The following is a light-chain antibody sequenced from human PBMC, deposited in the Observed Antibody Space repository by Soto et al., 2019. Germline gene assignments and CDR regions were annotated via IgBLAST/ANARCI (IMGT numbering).Light chain of an antibody. CDR3: QQYGSSGT. J-gene: IGKJ1*01. CDR2: GAS. Sequence: PGERATLSCVASQSVSSSYLAWYQQKPGQAPRLLIYGASNRATGIPDRFSGSGSGTDFTLTISRLEPEDFAVYYCQQYGSSGTFGQGTKVDIK. CDR1: QSVSSSY. V-gene: IGKV3-20*01.